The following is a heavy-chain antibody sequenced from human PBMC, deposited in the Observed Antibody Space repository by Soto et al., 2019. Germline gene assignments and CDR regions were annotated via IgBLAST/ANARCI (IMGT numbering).Heavy chain of an antibody. CDR3: IKDTTPGGLDY. D-gene: IGHD3-16*01. CDR1: GIALEDYA. CDR2: IYSDDHRT. J-gene: IGHJ4*02. V-gene: IGHV3-9*01. Sequence: PGGSLRLSCVASGIALEDYAMHWVRQVPGQGLEWVSGIYSDDHRTAYADSVKGRFTISRDDAKNSLYLQMNSLRPEDTDFYCCIKDTTPGGLDYWGRPILVTVSS.